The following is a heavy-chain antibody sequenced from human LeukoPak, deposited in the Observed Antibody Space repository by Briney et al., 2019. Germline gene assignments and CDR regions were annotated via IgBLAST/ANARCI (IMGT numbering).Heavy chain of an antibody. J-gene: IGHJ4*02. CDR3: ARSVNSGCLDC. CDR2: TYYRSKWNY. V-gene: IGHV6-1*01. CDR1: GDSVSSNNAV. Sequence: SQTLSLACAISGDSVSSNNAVWNWIRQSPSRGLEWLGKTYYRSKWNYDYAVSMKSRITINPDTSRNHFSLQLSSVTPEDTAVYYCARSVNSGCLDCWGQGVLVTVSS. D-gene: IGHD3-10*01.